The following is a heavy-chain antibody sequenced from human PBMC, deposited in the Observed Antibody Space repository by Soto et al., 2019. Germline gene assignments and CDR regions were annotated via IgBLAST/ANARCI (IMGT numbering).Heavy chain of an antibody. CDR3: ATLRSWSGNTH. CDR2: FDDEEGET. D-gene: IGHD3-3*01. CDR1: GLTLIELS. J-gene: IGHJ4*01. V-gene: IGHV1-24*01. Sequence: ASVKVSCKLSGLTLIELSIHWVRQAPGKGLEWMGGFDDEEGETIYAQKFQGRVTMTEDTNTHTAYMELSSLKFEDTALYLCATLRSWSGNTHWGHGTQVTVSP.